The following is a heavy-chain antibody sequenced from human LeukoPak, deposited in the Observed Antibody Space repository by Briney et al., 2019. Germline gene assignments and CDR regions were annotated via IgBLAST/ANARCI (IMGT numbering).Heavy chain of an antibody. CDR2: INTSGDKT. J-gene: IGHJ4*02. D-gene: IGHD6-13*01. CDR3: VKDLYKGDTSTWYYFDY. CDR1: GFTFSAYA. V-gene: IGHV3-64D*06. Sequence: GGSLRLSCSGSGFTFSAYAIHWVRQAPGKGPEYVSLINTSGDKTYYADSVKGRFTISRDNSKNTVSLQMSSLRAEDTAMYYCVKDLYKGDTSTWYYFDYCGQGTLVTVSS.